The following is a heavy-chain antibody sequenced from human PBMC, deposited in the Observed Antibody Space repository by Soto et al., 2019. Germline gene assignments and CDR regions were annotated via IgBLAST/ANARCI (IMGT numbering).Heavy chain of an antibody. CDR2: ISSSSSTI. CDR1: GFTFRSYR. D-gene: IGHD6-13*01. Sequence: GSLRPSCAAPGFTFRSYRMNWVRQSPGKGLEWVSYISSSSSTIYYAHSVKGRFTTSRDNAKNSLYPQMNSLRDEDTAVYYCARVSTILNYWGQGTLVTVPQ. J-gene: IGHJ4*02. V-gene: IGHV3-48*02. CDR3: ARVSTILNY.